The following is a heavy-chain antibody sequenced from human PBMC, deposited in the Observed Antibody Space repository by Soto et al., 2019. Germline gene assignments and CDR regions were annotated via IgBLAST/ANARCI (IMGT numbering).Heavy chain of an antibody. D-gene: IGHD6-6*01. J-gene: IGHJ4*02. Sequence: SETLSLTCTVSGGSISTYYWSWIRQPPGKGLEFIGYIYYSGSTNYNPSLKSRVTISVDTSKNQFSLKLSSVTATDTAVYYCARHSSTYREALDYWGQGTLVTVSS. CDR2: IYYSGST. CDR1: GGSISTYY. V-gene: IGHV4-59*08. CDR3: ARHSSTYREALDY.